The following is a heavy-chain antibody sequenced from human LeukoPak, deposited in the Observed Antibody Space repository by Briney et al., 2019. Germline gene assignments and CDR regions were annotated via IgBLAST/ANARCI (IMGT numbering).Heavy chain of an antibody. J-gene: IGHJ1*01. CDR3: ARGNDAEYFQH. Sequence: ASVKLSCATSGYTFTAYYIHWVRQAPGQGLEWMGWIHPNSGATNYAQNFQGRVTMTRDTSIRTDYMELSSLRSDDTAVYYCARGNDAEYFQHWGQGTLVTVPS. D-gene: IGHD1-1*01. CDR1: GYTFTAYY. V-gene: IGHV1-2*02. CDR2: IHPNSGAT.